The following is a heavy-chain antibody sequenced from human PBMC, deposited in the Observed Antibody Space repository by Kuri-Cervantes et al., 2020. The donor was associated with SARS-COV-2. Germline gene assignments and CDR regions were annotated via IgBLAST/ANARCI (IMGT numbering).Heavy chain of an antibody. CDR1: GYSISSGYY. CDR2: IYHSGST. CDR3: ARGREGYDFWSGYLNWFDP. D-gene: IGHD3-3*01. Sequence: SETLSLTCAVSGYSISSGYYWGWIRQSPGKGLEWIGSIYHSGSTYYNPSLKSRVTISVDTSKNQFSLKLSSVTAADTAVYYCARGREGYDFWSGYLNWFDPWGQGTLVTVSS. J-gene: IGHJ5*02. V-gene: IGHV4-38-2*01.